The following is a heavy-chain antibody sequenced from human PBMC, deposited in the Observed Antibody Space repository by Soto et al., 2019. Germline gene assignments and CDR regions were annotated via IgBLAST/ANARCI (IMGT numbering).Heavy chain of an antibody. J-gene: IGHJ4*02. CDR1: GYTFTSYG. D-gene: IGHD4-17*01. V-gene: IGHV1-18*01. CDR2: ISAYNGNT. CDR3: GRVYVTTVTTGGDY. Sequence: QVPLVQSGAEVKKPGASVKVSCKASGYTFTSYGISWARQAPGQGLEWMGWISAYNGNTNYAQNLQGRVTMTTDTSTSTAYMELRGLRSDDTAVYYCGRVYVTTVTTGGDYWGRGTLVTVSS.